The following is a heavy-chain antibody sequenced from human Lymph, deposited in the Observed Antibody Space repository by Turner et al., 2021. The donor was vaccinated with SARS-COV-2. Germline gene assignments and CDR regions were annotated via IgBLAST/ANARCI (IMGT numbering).Heavy chain of an antibody. Sequence: EVQLLESGGCLLQPGGPLRLSRAASAFHFSSYAMSWVRQAPGKGLGWVSAISGSGGDTYYADSVKGRFTISRDNSKNTLYLQMNSLRAEDTAVYYCAKGVRGAMIVVVIPYFDYWGQGTLVTVSS. CDR2: ISGSGGDT. J-gene: IGHJ4*02. V-gene: IGHV3-23*01. CDR3: AKGVRGAMIVVVIPYFDY. CDR1: AFHFSSYA. D-gene: IGHD3-22*01.